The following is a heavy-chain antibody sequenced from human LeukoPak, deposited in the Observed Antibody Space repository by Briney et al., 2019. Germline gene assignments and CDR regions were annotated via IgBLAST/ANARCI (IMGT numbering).Heavy chain of an antibody. D-gene: IGHD3-10*01. CDR2: IKQDGGEK. CDR1: GFTFDDYA. V-gene: IGHV3-7*01. Sequence: PGGSLRLSCAASGFTFDDYAMHWVRQAPGKGLEWVAHIKQDGGEKYYVDSVKGRFTISRDNAKNSMYLQMNSLRAEDTAVYYCARVTYHYSPGSYYNLGALTDYWGQGTLVSVSS. J-gene: IGHJ4*02. CDR3: ARVTYHYSPGSYYNLGALTDY.